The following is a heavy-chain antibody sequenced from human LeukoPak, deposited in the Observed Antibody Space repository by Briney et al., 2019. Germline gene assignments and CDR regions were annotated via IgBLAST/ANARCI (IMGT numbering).Heavy chain of an antibody. CDR3: ARVVTAGTFDY. J-gene: IGHJ4*02. D-gene: IGHD2-21*02. Sequence: GASVKVSXKASGGTFSSYAISWVRQAPGQGLEWMGGIIPIFGTANYAQKFQGRVTITTDESTSTAYMELSSLRSEDTAVYYCARVVTAGTFDYWGQGTLVTVSS. CDR2: IIPIFGTA. CDR1: GGTFSSYA. V-gene: IGHV1-69*05.